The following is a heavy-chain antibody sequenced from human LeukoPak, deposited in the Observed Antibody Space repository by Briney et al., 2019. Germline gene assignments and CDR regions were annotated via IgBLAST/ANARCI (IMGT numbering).Heavy chain of an antibody. J-gene: IGHJ3*02. CDR2: IYTSGST. CDR1: GGSISSHY. V-gene: IGHV4-4*07. CDR3: AREGAMVGWAFDI. D-gene: IGHD5-18*01. Sequence: SETLSLTCTVSGGSISSHYWSWIRQPAGKGLEWIGRIYTSGSTNYNPSLKSRVTISVDTSKNQFSLKLSSVTAADTAVYYCAREGAMVGWAFDIWGQGTMVTVSS.